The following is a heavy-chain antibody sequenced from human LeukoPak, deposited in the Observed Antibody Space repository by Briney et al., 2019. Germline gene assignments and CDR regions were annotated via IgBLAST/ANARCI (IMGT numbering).Heavy chain of an antibody. D-gene: IGHD6-19*01. J-gene: IGHJ4*02. Sequence: GGSLRLSCAAFGLTFSTYAVHWVRQAPGKGLEWVAVISYDGNNKYYADSVKGRFTISRDNSKNTLYLQMNSLTVEDTAVYYCARHERAASGWYVLDYWGQGTLVTVSS. CDR3: ARHERAASGWYVLDY. V-gene: IGHV3-30*04. CDR1: GLTFSTYA. CDR2: ISYDGNNK.